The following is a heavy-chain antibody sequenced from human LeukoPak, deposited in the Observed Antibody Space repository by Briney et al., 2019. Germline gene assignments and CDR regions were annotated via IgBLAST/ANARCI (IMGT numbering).Heavy chain of an antibody. CDR2: INPSGGST. CDR3: ARVRAEIVVVPAAIGEFDY. CDR1: GYTFTGYY. D-gene: IGHD2-2*02. Sequence: ASVKVSCKASGYTFTGYYMHWVRQAPGQGLEWMGIINPSGGSTSYAQKFQGRVTMTRDTSTSTVYMELSSLRSEDTAVYYCARVRAEIVVVPAAIGEFDYWGQGTLVTVSS. V-gene: IGHV1-46*01. J-gene: IGHJ4*02.